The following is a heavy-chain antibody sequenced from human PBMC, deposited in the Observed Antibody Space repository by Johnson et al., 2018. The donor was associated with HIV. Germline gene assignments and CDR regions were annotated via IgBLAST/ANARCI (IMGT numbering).Heavy chain of an antibody. CDR1: GFIFSSYD. D-gene: IGHD6-13*01. V-gene: IGHV3-13*01. CDR3: ASRSNWYYPVGAFDL. CDR2: IGTAGDT. J-gene: IGHJ3*01. Sequence: VQLVESGGGVVQPGRSLRLSCAASGFIFSSYDMHWVRQATGKGLEWVSAIGTAGDTYYPGSVKGRFTISIENAKNSLYLQMNSLRAGDTAVYYCASRSNWYYPVGAFDLWGQGTMVTVSS.